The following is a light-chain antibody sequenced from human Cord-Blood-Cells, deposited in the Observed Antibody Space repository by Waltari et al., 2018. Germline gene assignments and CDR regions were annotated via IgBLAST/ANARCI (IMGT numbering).Light chain of an antibody. CDR1: SSDGGGYNY. V-gene: IGLV2-11*01. Sequence: QSALTQPRSVSGSPGQSVTISCTGTSSDGGGYNYVSWYQQHPGKAPKLMFYDVSKRPSGVPDRFSGSKSGNTASLTISGLQAEDEADYYCCSYAGSYTLVFGGGTKLTVL. J-gene: IGLJ3*02. CDR3: CSYAGSYTLV. CDR2: DVS.